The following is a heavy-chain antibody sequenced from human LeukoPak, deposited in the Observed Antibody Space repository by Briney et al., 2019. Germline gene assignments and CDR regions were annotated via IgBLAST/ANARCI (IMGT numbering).Heavy chain of an antibody. CDR3: AKDKGLRLGELSFDY. CDR2: INPSGGST. D-gene: IGHD3-16*02. J-gene: IGHJ4*02. CDR1: GYTFTSYY. Sequence: ASVKVSCKASGYTFTSYYMHWVRQAPGQGLEWMGIINPSGGSTSYAQKFQGRVTMTRDTSTSTVYMELNSLRAEDTAVYYCAKDKGLRLGELSFDYWGQGTLVTVSS. V-gene: IGHV1-46*01.